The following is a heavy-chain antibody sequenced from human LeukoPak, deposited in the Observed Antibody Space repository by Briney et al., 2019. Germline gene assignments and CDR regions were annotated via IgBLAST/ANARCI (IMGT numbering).Heavy chain of an antibody. D-gene: IGHD3-22*01. CDR1: GFTVSSNY. CDR3: AKGGIYYDFCIDS. CDR2: ISGSGAKT. V-gene: IGHV3-23*01. J-gene: IGHJ4*02. Sequence: GGSLRLSCAASGFTVSSNYMSWVRQAPGKGLEWVSAISGSGAKTYYADSVKGLFTISRDNSRNTLYLQMNSLRAEDTAVYYCAKGGIYYDFCIDSWGQGALVTVSS.